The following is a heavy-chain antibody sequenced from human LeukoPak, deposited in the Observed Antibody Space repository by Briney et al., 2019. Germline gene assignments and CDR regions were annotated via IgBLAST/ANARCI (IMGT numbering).Heavy chain of an antibody. V-gene: IGHV3-74*01. CDR2: INSDGIST. CDR1: GFTFSTYW. CDR3: ARGAIVVAGPRRAFDI. Sequence: GGSLRLSCAASGFTFSTYWMHWVRQAPGKGLVWVSRINSDGISTNYADSVKGRFTISRDNAKNTLYLQMNTLRAEDTAVYYCARGAIVVAGPRRAFDIWGQGTMVTVPS. D-gene: IGHD6-19*01. J-gene: IGHJ3*02.